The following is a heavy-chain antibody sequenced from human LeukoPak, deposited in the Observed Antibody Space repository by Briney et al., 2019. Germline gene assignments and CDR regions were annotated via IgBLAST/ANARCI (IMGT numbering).Heavy chain of an antibody. D-gene: IGHD4-17*01. Sequence: SETLSLTCSVSGGSISSYYWSWIRQPPGKGLEWIGYIYYSGSTNYNPSLKSRVTISVDTSKNQFSLKLSSVTAADTAVYYCARSPPDDYGEEGDAFDIWGQGTMVTVSS. J-gene: IGHJ3*02. CDR2: IYYSGST. CDR1: GGSISSYY. V-gene: IGHV4-59*01. CDR3: ARSPPDDYGEEGDAFDI.